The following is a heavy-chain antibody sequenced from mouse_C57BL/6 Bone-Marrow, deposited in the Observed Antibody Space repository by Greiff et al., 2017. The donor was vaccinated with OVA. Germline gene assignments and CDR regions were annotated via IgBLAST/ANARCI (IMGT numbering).Heavy chain of an antibody. CDR1: GFTFSNYW. J-gene: IGHJ3*01. CDR3: TTAYLSAY. Sequence: EVKLVESGGGLVQPGGSMKLSCVASGFTFSNYWMNWVRQSPEKGLEWVAQIRLKSDNYATHYAESVKGRFTISRDYSKSSVYLQMNNLRAEDTGIYYCTTAYLSAYWGQGTLVTVSA. CDR2: IRLKSDNYAT. V-gene: IGHV6-3*01. D-gene: IGHD5-5*01.